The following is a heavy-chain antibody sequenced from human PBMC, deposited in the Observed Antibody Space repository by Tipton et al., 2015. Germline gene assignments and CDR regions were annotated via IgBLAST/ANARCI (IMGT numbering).Heavy chain of an antibody. CDR3: ARTYAVIWDSYGMDV. CDR2: IYYSGSS. CDR1: GGSVNNAGYY. Sequence: LRLSCTVSGGSVNNAGYYWSWIRQPPGKGLEWIAYIYYSGSSNCNPSLKSRVTLSIDTSKNHFSLKLTSVTAADTAVYYCARTYAVIWDSYGMDVWGQGTTVTVSS. J-gene: IGHJ6*02. D-gene: IGHD2-21*01. V-gene: IGHV4-61*03.